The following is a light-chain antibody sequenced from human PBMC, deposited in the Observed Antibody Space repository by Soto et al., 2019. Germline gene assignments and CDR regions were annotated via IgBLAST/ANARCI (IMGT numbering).Light chain of an antibody. CDR1: QSIGSSY. Sequence: ENGLTQSPGTLSLSPGERATLSCRASQSIGSSYLAWYQKKPGPAPRLIIYVTSNRATGIPARFSGSGSGTDFTITISRLEPEDFAVYYCQQFGSSWLTFGQGTKVKIK. CDR2: VTS. J-gene: IGKJ1*01. V-gene: IGKV3-20*01. CDR3: QQFGSSWLT.